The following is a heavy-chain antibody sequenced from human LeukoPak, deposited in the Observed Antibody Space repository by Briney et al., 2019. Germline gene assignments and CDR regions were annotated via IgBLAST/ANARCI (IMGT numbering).Heavy chain of an antibody. J-gene: IGHJ4*02. CDR3: TSVLYYYDSSGYYAPSDY. CDR1: GFTFSSYW. Sequence: PGGSLRLSCAASGFTFSSYWMSWVRQAPGKGLEWVANIKQDGSEKYYVDSVKGRFTISRDNAKNSLYLQMNSLRAEDTAVYYCTSVLYYYDSSGYYAPSDYWGQGTLVTVSS. D-gene: IGHD3-22*01. V-gene: IGHV3-7*01. CDR2: IKQDGSEK.